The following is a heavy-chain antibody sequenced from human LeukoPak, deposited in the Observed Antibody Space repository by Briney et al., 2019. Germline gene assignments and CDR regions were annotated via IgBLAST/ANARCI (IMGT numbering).Heavy chain of an antibody. CDR1: EFSVGSNY. V-gene: IGHV3-66*01. CDR3: AKDYYDSSGQRLGYAFDI. CDR2: IYSGGST. J-gene: IGHJ3*02. D-gene: IGHD3-22*01. Sequence: GGSLRLSCAASEFSVGSNYMTWVRQAPGKGLEWVSLIYSGGSTYYADSVKGRFTISRDNSKNTLYLQMNSLRAEDTAVYYCAKDYYDSSGQRLGYAFDIWGQGTMVTVSS.